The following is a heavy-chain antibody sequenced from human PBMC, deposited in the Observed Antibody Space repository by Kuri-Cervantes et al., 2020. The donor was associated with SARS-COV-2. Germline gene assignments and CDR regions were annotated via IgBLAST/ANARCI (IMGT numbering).Heavy chain of an antibody. Sequence: ASVKVSCKASGYTFSDYSNYYMYWVRQAPGQGLEWMGWINPNSGGTNYAQNFQGWVTMTRDTSISTAYMELSRLRSDDTAVYYCARHIRVLTTVHLDYWGQGTLVTVSS. J-gene: IGHJ4*02. CDR1: GYTFSDYSNYY. CDR2: INPNSGGT. V-gene: IGHV1-2*04. D-gene: IGHD4-17*01. CDR3: ARHIRVLTTVHLDY.